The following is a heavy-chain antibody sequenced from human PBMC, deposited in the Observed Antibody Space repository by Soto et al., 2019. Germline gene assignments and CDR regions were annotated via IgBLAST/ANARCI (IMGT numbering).Heavy chain of an antibody. D-gene: IGHD6-19*01. CDR2: ISAYNGNT. Sequence: ASVRVSCKASGYTFTSYGISWVRQAPGQGLEWMGWISAYNGNTNYAQKLQGRVTMTTDTSTSTAYMELRSLRSDDTAVYYCAGAGAAEVHLHSWGQGPLITVP. V-gene: IGHV1-18*01. CDR1: GYTFTSYG. CDR3: AGAGAAEVHLHS. J-gene: IGHJ4*02.